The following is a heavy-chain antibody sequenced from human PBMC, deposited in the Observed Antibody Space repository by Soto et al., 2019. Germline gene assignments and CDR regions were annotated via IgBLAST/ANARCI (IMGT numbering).Heavy chain of an antibody. CDR3: VSDRGYGHASVPYS. V-gene: IGHV3-30*03. CDR1: GFAFSSYG. CDR2: ISYDGSLQ. Sequence: QAQLVESGAGVVQPGRCLRLSCAASGFAFSSYGMHWVRKAPGTGLEWVAVISYDGSLQHYADSVKGRFTISRDNSKNMVLLQMSSLRAEDTAVYYCVSDRGYGHASVPYSWGQGTLVSVSS. J-gene: IGHJ4*02. D-gene: IGHD5-18*01.